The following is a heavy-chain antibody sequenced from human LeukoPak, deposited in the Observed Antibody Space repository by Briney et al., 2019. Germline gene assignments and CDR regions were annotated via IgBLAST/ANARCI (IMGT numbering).Heavy chain of an antibody. J-gene: IGHJ6*04. V-gene: IGHV1-46*01. CDR3: ARPPGYCSSTSCYREGMDV. CDR1: GYTFTSYY. Sequence: ASVKVSCKASGYTFTSYYMHWVRQAPGQGLEWMGIINPSGGSTSYAQKFQGRVTMTRDTSTSTVYMELSSLRSEDTAVYYCARPPGYCSSTSCYREGMDVWGKGTTVTVSS. D-gene: IGHD2-2*02. CDR2: INPSGGST.